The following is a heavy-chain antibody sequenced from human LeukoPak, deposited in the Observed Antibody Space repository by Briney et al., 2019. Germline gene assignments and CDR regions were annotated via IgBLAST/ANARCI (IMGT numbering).Heavy chain of an antibody. CDR2: IYTSGST. CDR1: GGSISSYY. V-gene: IGHV4-4*07. Sequence: SETLSLTCTVSGGSISSYYWSWIRQPAGQGLEWIGRIYTSGSTNYNPSLNSRVTMSVDTSKNQFSLDLTSVTAADTAVFYCARENGDYYRAFDIWGQGTMVTVSS. J-gene: IGHJ3*02. CDR3: ARENGDYYRAFDI. D-gene: IGHD4-17*01.